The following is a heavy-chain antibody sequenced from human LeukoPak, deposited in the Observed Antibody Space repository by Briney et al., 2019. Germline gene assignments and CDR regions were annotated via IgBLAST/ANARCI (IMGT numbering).Heavy chain of an antibody. V-gene: IGHV1-69*05. CDR2: IIPIFGTA. CDR3: ARCQLLEGTDYYYYYMDV. Sequence: SVTVSCKPSGGTFSSYAISRVRQAPGQGLEWMGGIIPIFGTANYAQKFQGRVRITTDESRSTAYMELSSLRSENTAVYYCARCQLLEGTDYYYYYMDVWGKGTTVSVSS. D-gene: IGHD2-2*01. CDR1: GGTFSSYA. J-gene: IGHJ6*03.